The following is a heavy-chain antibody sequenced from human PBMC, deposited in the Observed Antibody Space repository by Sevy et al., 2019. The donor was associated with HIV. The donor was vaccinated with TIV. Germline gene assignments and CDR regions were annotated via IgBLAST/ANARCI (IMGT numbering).Heavy chain of an antibody. CDR1: GASISNYY. CDR3: ARHSIAARSWYFDL. Sequence: SETLSLTYTVSGASISNYYWSWIRQPPGKGLEWIAYLYYGGRTNYNPSLKSRVTISVDKSKNQFSLKLISVTAADTAVYYCARHSIAARSWYFDLWGRDTLVTVSS. D-gene: IGHD6-6*01. V-gene: IGHV4-59*01. J-gene: IGHJ2*01. CDR2: LYYGGRT.